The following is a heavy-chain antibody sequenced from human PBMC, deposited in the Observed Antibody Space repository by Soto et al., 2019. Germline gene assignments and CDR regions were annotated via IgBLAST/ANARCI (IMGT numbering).Heavy chain of an antibody. CDR2: IIPILGIA. V-gene: IGHV1-69*02. J-gene: IGHJ4*02. CDR3: ARGYCSGGSCPYYFDY. Sequence: SVKVSCKAPGGTFSSYTISWVRQAPGQGLEWMGRIIPILGIANYAQKFQGRVTITADKSTSTAYMELSSLRSEDTAVYYCARGYCSGGSCPYYFDYWGQGTLVTVSS. D-gene: IGHD2-15*01. CDR1: GGTFSSYT.